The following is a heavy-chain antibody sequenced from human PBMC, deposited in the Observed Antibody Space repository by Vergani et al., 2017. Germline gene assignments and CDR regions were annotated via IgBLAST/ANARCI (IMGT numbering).Heavy chain of an antibody. CDR2: ISSSSSYI. CDR1: GFTFSSYS. Sequence: EVQLVESGGGLVKPGGSLRLSCAASGFTFSSYSMNWVRQAPGKGLEWVSSISSSSSYIYYADSVKGRFTISRDNAKNSLYLQMNSLRAEDTAVYYCAREYSPAGIAAAGALGLYYYYGMDVWGQGTTVTVSS. V-gene: IGHV3-21*01. J-gene: IGHJ6*02. CDR3: AREYSPAGIAAAGALGLYYYYGMDV. D-gene: IGHD6-13*01.